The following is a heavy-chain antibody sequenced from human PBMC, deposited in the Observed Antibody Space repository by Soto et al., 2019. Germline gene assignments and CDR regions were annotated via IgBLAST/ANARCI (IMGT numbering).Heavy chain of an antibody. CDR1: GFSFSDYY. Sequence: QMQLVESGGGLVKPGGSLRLSCVASGFSFSDYYMIWIRQAPGKGLEWVSDISSISTYAKYAGSVKGRFSIARDNAKKSVYMEMTSLSSEAPAVYYCARGGDIASALYGMDVWCPGTTVSVSS. CDR2: ISSISTYA. CDR3: ARGGDIASALYGMDV. D-gene: IGHD6-25*01. J-gene: IGHJ6*02. V-gene: IGHV3-11*06.